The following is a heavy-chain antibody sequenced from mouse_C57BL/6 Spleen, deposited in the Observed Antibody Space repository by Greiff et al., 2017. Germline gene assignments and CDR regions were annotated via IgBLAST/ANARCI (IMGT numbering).Heavy chain of an antibody. CDR2: IDPSDSYT. D-gene: IGHD1-1*01. CDR1: GYTFTSYW. CDR3: ARPPSNYYGTAWFAY. V-gene: IGHV1-69*01. J-gene: IGHJ3*01. Sequence: QVQLQQPGAELVLPGASVKLSCKASGYTFTSYWMHWVKQRPGQGLEWIGEIDPSDSYTNYNQKFKGKSTLTVDKSSSTAYMQLSSLTSEDSAVYYCARPPSNYYGTAWFAYWGQGTLVTVSA.